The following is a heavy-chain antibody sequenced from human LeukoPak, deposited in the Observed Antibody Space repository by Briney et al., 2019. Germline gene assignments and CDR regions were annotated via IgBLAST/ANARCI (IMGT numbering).Heavy chain of an antibody. CDR2: VSSSGGLT. D-gene: IGHD4-17*01. Sequence: PGGPLRLSCAASGFTFSTWTMTWVRQAPGKGLEWVSAVSSSGGLTYYADSVKGRFTISRDNSKSTLYLQMNSLRAEDTAVYYCAKLGGDYGGYWGQGTLVTVSS. V-gene: IGHV3-23*01. CDR3: AKLGGDYGGY. CDR1: GFTFSTWT. J-gene: IGHJ4*02.